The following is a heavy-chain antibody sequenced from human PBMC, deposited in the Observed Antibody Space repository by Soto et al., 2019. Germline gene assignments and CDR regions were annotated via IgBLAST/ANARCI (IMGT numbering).Heavy chain of an antibody. CDR3: ARNPAGYYDSSGYYSPPHRWFDP. CDR2: IYYSGST. V-gene: IGHV4-31*03. Sequence: SETLSLTCTVSGGSISSGGYYWSWIRQHPGKGLEWIGYIYYSGSTYYNPSLKSRVTISVDTSKNQFSLKLSSVTAADTAVYYCARNPAGYYDSSGYYSPPHRWFDPWGQGTLVTVSS. J-gene: IGHJ5*02. CDR1: GGSISSGGYY. D-gene: IGHD3-22*01.